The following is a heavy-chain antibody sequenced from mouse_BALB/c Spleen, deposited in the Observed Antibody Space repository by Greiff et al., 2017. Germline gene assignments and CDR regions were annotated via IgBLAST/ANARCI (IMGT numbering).Heavy chain of an antibody. D-gene: IGHD2-1*01. CDR1: GFSLTSYG. Sequence: QVQLQESGPGLVAPSQSLSITCTVSGFSLTSYGVHWVRQPPGKGLEWLGVIWAGGSTNYNSALMSRLSISKDNSKSQVFLKMNSLQTDDTAMYYCARDYYGNYVGYYYAMDYWGQGTSVTVSS. CDR2: IWAGGST. V-gene: IGHV2-9*02. CDR3: ARDYYGNYVGYYYAMDY. J-gene: IGHJ4*01.